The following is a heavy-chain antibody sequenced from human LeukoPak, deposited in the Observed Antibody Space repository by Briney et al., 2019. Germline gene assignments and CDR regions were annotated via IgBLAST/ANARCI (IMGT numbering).Heavy chain of an antibody. CDR3: AKRITVAAGIYFDS. Sequence: GGSLRLSCVGSGFSFSSFAMTWVRQAPGKGLDWVSTIYGGGTNTFYADSVKGRFTISRDDSKNMQFLEMDSLRPEDTAVYFCAKRITVAAGIYFDSWGQGTLVAVSS. J-gene: IGHJ4*02. CDR1: GFSFSSFA. CDR2: IYGGGTNT. D-gene: IGHD6-19*01. V-gene: IGHV3-23*01.